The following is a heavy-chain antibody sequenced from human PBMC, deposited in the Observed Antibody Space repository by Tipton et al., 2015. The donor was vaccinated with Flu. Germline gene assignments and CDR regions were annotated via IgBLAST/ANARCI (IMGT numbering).Heavy chain of an antibody. V-gene: IGHV4-34*01. D-gene: IGHD2-2*01. CDR1: GGSFSGYY. CDR2: INHSGST. J-gene: IGHJ4*02. CDR3: ARRNPGGIVVVPAASNHLDY. Sequence: TLSLTCAVYGGSFSGYYWSWIRQPPGKGLEWIGEINHSGSTNYNPSLKSRVTISVDTSKNQFSLKLSSVTAADTAVYYCARRNPGGIVVVPAASNHLDYWGQGTLVTVSS.